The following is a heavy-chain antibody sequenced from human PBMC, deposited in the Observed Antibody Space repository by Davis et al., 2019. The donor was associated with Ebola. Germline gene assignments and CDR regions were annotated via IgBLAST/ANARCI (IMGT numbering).Heavy chain of an antibody. CDR2: IDWDDDK. J-gene: IGHJ6*02. Sequence: SGPTLVKPTQTLTLTCTFSGFSLSTSGMCVSWIRQPPGKALEWLALIDWDDDKYYSTSLKTRLTISKDTSKNQVVLTMTNMDPVETATYYCAHSGGYYYDSSGYFPKNPINYYYYGMDVWGQGTTVTVSS. D-gene: IGHD3-22*01. CDR3: AHSGGYYYDSSGYFPKNPINYYYYGMDV. CDR1: GFSLSTSGMC. V-gene: IGHV2-70*12.